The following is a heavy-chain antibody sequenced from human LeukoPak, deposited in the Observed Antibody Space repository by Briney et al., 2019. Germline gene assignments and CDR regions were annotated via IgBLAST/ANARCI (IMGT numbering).Heavy chain of an antibody. CDR3: ARDRPTVTTDFDY. V-gene: IGHV3-7*01. CDR2: IKQDGSEK. J-gene: IGHJ4*02. D-gene: IGHD4-17*01. Sequence: TGGSLGLSCVASRFSISNYWMNWVRQAPGKGLEWVANIKQDGSEKYYVDSVKGRFTISRDNAKNSLYLQMNSLRAEDTAVYYCARDRPTVTTDFDYWGQGTLVTVSS. CDR1: RFSISNYW.